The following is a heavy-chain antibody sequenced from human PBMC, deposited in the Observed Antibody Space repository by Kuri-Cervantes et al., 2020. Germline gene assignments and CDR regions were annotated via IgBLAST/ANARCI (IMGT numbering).Heavy chain of an antibody. CDR3: ARDRTLWFGTGYGMDV. J-gene: IGHJ6*02. Sequence: ASVKVSCKASGYTFTSYYIHWVRQAPGQGLEWMGIINPSGGSTSYAQKFQGRVTMTRDTSTSTVYMELSSLRSDDTAVYYCARDRTLWFGTGYGMDVWGQGTTVTVSS. CDR1: GYTFTSYY. V-gene: IGHV1-46*01. CDR2: INPSGGST. D-gene: IGHD3-10*01.